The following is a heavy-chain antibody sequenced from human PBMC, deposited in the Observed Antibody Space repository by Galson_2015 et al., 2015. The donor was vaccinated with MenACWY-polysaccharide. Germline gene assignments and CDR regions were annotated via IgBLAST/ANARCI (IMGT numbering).Heavy chain of an antibody. CDR1: GLRFSGSG. CDR3: AREGSRIAFHASDV. Sequence: SLRLSCAASGLRFSGSGMHWVRQAPGKGLEWVAVIQYDGSNKVYVGSVKGRFTISRDNSKNILFLEMNSLRAEDTAVYYCAREGSRIAFHASDVWGRGTMVTVSS. CDR2: IQYDGSNK. D-gene: IGHD2-15*01. J-gene: IGHJ3*01. V-gene: IGHV3-33*01.